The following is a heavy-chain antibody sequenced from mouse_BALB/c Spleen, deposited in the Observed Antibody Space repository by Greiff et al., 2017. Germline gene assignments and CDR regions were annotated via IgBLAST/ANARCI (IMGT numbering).Heavy chain of an antibody. J-gene: IGHJ1*01. CDR3: ARHEGYDAGYIDV. Sequence: EVQLVESGGGLVKLGGSLKLSCAASGFTFSSYYMSWVRQTPEKRLELVAAINSNGGSTYYPDTVKGRFTIYRDNAKNTLYLQMSSLKSEDTALYYCARHEGYDAGYIDVWGAGTTVTVSS. V-gene: IGHV5-6-2*01. CDR2: INSNGGST. D-gene: IGHD2-2*01. CDR1: GFTFSSYY.